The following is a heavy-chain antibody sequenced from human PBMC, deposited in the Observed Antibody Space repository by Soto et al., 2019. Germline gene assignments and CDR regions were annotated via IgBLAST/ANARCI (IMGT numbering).Heavy chain of an antibody. CDR1: GFTFDDYG. J-gene: IGHJ4*02. D-gene: IGHD4-4*01. Sequence: EVQLVESGGGVVRPGGSLRLSCAASGFTFDDYGMSWVRQAPGKGLAWVSGINWNGGSTGYADSVKGRFTISRDNAKNSLYLQMNSPRAEDTALYHCARGRSTVTTLTYFDYWGQGTLVTVSS. CDR3: ARGRSTVTTLTYFDY. CDR2: INWNGGST. V-gene: IGHV3-20*01.